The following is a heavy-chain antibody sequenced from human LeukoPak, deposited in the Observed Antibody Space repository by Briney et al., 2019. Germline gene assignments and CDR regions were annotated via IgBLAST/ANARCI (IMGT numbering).Heavy chain of an antibody. J-gene: IGHJ4*02. V-gene: IGHV4-59*12. D-gene: IGHD5-12*01. CDR3: ARGPADPTRDSYFDY. Sequence: SETLSLTCTVSGGSISSYYWSWIWQPPGKGLEWIAHISDIGSINYNPSLKSRVTISLDTSKNQFSLKLSSVTAADTAVYYCARGPADPTRDSYFDYWGQGTLVTVSS. CDR1: GGSISSYY. CDR2: ISDIGSI.